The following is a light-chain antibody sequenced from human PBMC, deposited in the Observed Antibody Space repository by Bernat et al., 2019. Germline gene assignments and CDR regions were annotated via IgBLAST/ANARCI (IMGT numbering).Light chain of an antibody. CDR1: SSDVGGYNY. J-gene: IGLJ3*02. CDR2: DVS. V-gene: IGLV2-14*01. CDR3: SSYTSSSTWV. Sequence: QSALTQPAPVSGSPGQPITISCTGTSSDVGGYNYVSWYQQHPGKAPKLMIYDVSNRPSGVSNRFSGSKSGNTASLTISGLQAEDEADYSCSSYTSSSTWVFGGGTKLTVL.